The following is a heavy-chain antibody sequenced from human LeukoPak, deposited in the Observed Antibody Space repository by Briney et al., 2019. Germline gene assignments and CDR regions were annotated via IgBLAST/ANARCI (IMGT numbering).Heavy chain of an antibody. Sequence: PGGSLRLSCAASGFTFSSYWMSWVRQAPGKWLEWVANIKQDGSEKYYVDSVKGRFTISRDNAKNSLYLQMNSLRAEDTAVYYCAREGSSSPGPVGYWGQGTLVTVSS. CDR1: GFTFSSYW. CDR2: IKQDGSEK. CDR3: AREGSSSPGPVGY. J-gene: IGHJ4*02. D-gene: IGHD3-10*01. V-gene: IGHV3-7*01.